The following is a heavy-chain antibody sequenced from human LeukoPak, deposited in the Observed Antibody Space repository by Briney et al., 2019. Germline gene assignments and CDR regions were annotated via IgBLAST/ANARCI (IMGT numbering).Heavy chain of an antibody. Sequence: GASVKVSCKASGYTFTGYYLHWVRQAPGQGLEWMGWINPNSGGTSYVQKFQGRVTMTRDTSITTVYMELSRLRSDDTAVYYCARGLQTYYDFWSGYLYWFDPWGQGTLVTVSS. CDR3: ARGLQTYYDFWSGYLYWFDP. CDR2: INPNSGGT. V-gene: IGHV1-2*02. D-gene: IGHD3-3*01. J-gene: IGHJ5*02. CDR1: GYTFTGYY.